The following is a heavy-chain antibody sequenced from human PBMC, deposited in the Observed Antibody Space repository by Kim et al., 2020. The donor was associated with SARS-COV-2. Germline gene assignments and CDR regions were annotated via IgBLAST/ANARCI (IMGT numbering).Heavy chain of an antibody. J-gene: IGHJ3*02. D-gene: IGHD6-6*01. CDR1: GGSISSGSYY. V-gene: IGHV4-61*02. Sequence: SETLSLTCTVSGGSISSGSYYWSWIRQPAGKGLEWIGRIYTSGSTNYNPSLKSRVTISVDTSKNQFSLKLSSVTAADTAVYYCARVHSSSSGAFDIWGQGTMVTVSS. CDR2: IYTSGST. CDR3: ARVHSSSSGAFDI.